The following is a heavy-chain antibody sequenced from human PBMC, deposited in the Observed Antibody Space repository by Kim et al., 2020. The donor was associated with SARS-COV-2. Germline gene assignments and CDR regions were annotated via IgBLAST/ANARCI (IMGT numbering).Heavy chain of an antibody. CDR3: ARVRSSSWSPLDY. Sequence: VDSVKGRFTITRDNAKNALYLQMNSLRAEDTAVYYCARVRSSSWSPLDYWGQGTLVTVSS. J-gene: IGHJ4*02. D-gene: IGHD6-13*01. V-gene: IGHV3-7*03.